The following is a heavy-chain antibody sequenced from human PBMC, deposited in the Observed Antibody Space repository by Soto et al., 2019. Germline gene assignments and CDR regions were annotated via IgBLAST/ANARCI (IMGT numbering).Heavy chain of an antibody. D-gene: IGHD3-3*01. CDR3: ARALKWGCWSGLNWFDP. CDR1: GGSFSGYY. Sequence: QVQLQQWGAGLLKPSETLSLTCAVYGGSFSGYYWSWIRQPPGKGLEWIGEINHSGSTNYNPSLKSRVTISVVTSKNQLSLKLSSVTAADTAVYYCARALKWGCWSGLNWFDPWGQGNLVTVSS. J-gene: IGHJ5*02. CDR2: INHSGST. V-gene: IGHV4-34*01.